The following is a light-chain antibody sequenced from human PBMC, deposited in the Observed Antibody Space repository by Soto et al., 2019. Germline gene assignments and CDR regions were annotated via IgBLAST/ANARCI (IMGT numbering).Light chain of an antibody. CDR2: DVS. Sequence: IEMTQSPSSLSASVGDRVTITCRASQGISNYLAWYQQKPGIVPKLLIYDVSSLESGVPSRFSGSGSGTEFTLTISSLQPDDLATYYCQQLNNYPRTFGQGTKVDIK. V-gene: IGKV1D-13*01. J-gene: IGKJ1*01. CDR3: QQLNNYPRT. CDR1: QGISNY.